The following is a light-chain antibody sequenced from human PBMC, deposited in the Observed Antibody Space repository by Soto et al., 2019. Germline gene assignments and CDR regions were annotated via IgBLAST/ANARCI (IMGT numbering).Light chain of an antibody. J-gene: IGKJ1*01. CDR1: QSISSNY. CDR2: GVS. CDR3: QQYGDSPPWT. V-gene: IGKV3-20*01. Sequence: IVLTQSPGTLSLSPGERATLSCRASQSISSNYLAWYQQKPGQAPRFLLYGVSSRATGVPDRFSGSGSGTDFTLTISRLDPEDFAVYYCQQYGDSPPWTFGQGTKVEIK.